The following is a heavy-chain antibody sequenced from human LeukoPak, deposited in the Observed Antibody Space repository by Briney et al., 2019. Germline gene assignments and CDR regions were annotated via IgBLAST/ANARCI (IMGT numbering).Heavy chain of an antibody. CDR2: ISGSGGST. V-gene: IGHV3-23*01. D-gene: IGHD5-12*01. CDR1: GFTLSSYA. CDR3: AKDKGGYPAKGYHYYGMDV. J-gene: IGHJ6*02. Sequence: PGGSLRLSCAASGFTLSSYAMSWVRQAPGKGLEWVSDISGSGGSTYYADSVKGRFTISRDNSQNTLYLQMNSLRAEDTAVYHCAKDKGGYPAKGYHYYGMDVWGQGTTVTVSS.